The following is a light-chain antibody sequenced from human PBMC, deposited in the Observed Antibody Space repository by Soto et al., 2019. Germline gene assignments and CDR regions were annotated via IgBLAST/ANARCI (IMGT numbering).Light chain of an antibody. J-gene: IGKJ2*01. CDR3: QQSNSSPYT. CDR1: KSISSY. Sequence: DIRMTQSPSSLSASVGDRVNITCRASKSISSYLNWYQHKPGTDPKLLIYASYRLQSRVPSRYNGSSTRTDVTLAISSLQPEDFANYFCQQSNSSPYTFGQRTRLEIK. CDR2: ASY. V-gene: IGKV1-39*01.